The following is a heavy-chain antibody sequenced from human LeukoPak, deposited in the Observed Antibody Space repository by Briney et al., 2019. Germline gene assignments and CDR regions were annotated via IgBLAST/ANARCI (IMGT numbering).Heavy chain of an antibody. Sequence: GGSLRLSCSASGFTFSSYAMHWVRQAPGKGLEYVSGISSNGGSTYYADSMKGRFIISRDNSKNTLYLQMSSLRAEDTAVYYCRAVSWDSKDYWGQGILVTVSS. D-gene: IGHD3-22*01. V-gene: IGHV3-64D*09. J-gene: IGHJ4*02. CDR2: ISSNGGST. CDR1: GFTFSSYA. CDR3: RAVSWDSKDY.